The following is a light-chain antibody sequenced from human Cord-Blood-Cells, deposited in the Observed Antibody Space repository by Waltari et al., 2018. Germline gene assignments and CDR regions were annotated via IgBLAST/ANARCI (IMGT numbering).Light chain of an antibody. V-gene: IGLV2-14*01. Sequence: QSALTQPASVSGSPGQSITISCTGTSSDVGGYNYVSWYQQHPGKAPKLMIYDVSNRPSGVSNRFSGSKPGNAASLTISGLQAGDEADYYCSSYTSSSTRVFGGWTKLTVL. J-gene: IGLJ2*01. CDR3: SSYTSSSTRV. CDR1: SSDVGGYNY. CDR2: DVS.